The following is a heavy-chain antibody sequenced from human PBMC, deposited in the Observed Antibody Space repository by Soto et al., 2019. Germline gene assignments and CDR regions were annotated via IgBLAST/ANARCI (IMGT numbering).Heavy chain of an antibody. D-gene: IGHD2-15*01. CDR1: GLTFTSLH. CDR3: VKETVAAAYVETSPFDF. J-gene: IGHJ4*02. V-gene: IGHV3-23*01. CDR2: IQGSDLNT. Sequence: GSLRLSCAVSGLTFTSLHLSWVRQPPGKGLEWVSAIQGSDLNTYYADSVRGRFTISRDISKSTLYLQMNSLRAEDMAIYFCVKETVAAAYVETSPFDFWGQGTLVTVSS.